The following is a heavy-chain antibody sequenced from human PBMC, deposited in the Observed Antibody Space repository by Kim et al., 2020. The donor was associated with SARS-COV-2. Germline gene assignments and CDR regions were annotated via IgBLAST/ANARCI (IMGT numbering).Heavy chain of an antibody. V-gene: IGHV4-39*02. Sequence: SETLSLTCTVSGGSVSSSNYYWGWIRQPPGKGLEWIGNIYYTGDTYYNPSLKSRVTISVDTSKNHFSLKLSSLTAADTAVYSSSSRLFDPWGQGTLVTVSS. J-gene: IGHJ5*02. CDR2: IYYTGDT. CDR3: SSRLFDP. CDR1: GGSVSSSNYY.